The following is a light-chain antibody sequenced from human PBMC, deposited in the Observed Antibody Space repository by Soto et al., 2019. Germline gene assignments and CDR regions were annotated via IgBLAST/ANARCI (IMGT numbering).Light chain of an antibody. CDR1: QGISSY. V-gene: IGKV1-8*01. CDR2: AAS. CDR3: QQYYSYPFT. J-gene: IGKJ3*01. Sequence: AIRMTQSPSSFSASTGDRVTITCRASQGISSYLAWYQQKPGKAPKLLIYAASTLQSGVPSRFSGSGSGTDFTLTISCLQSEDFATYYCQQYYSYPFTFGPETKVDI.